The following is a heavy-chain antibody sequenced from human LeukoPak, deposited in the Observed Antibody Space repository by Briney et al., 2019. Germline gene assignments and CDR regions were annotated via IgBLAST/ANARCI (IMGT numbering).Heavy chain of an antibody. CDR1: GITFSSYA. V-gene: IGHV3-23*01. J-gene: IGHJ4*02. Sequence: GGSLRLSCAASGITFSSYAMSWVRQAPGKGLEWVSGINGGGGHAYYADSVEGRFTISRDNSKNMLYLQMNSLGVEDTAIYFCAKDDSMTFDHFDSWGQGLLVSVSS. D-gene: IGHD4-11*01. CDR2: INGGGGHA. CDR3: AKDDSMTFDHFDS.